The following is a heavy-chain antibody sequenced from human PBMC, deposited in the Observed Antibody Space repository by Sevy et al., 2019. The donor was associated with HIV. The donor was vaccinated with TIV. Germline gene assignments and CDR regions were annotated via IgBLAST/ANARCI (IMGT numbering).Heavy chain of an antibody. D-gene: IGHD3-10*01. CDR1: GFTFKNAW. CDR3: TTARAFGELYFDY. CDR2: IKSKDDGGTI. Sequence: GGSLRLSCAASGFTFKNAWMNWVRQAPGKGLEWVGRIKSKDDGGTIDNAEPVKGRFTISRDDSKNTLYVQMNTLKTEETAVYYCTTARAFGELYFDYWGQGTLVTVSS. J-gene: IGHJ4*02. V-gene: IGHV3-15*07.